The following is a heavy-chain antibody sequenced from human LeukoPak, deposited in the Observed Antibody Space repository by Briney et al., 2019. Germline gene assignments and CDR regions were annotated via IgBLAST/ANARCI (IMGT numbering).Heavy chain of an antibody. CDR1: GVTFSSHA. CDR2: ITGSGDRT. CDR3: AKRGEDPVDLDY. V-gene: IGHV3-23*01. Sequence: GGSLRLSCGVSGVTFSSHAMNWVRQASGKGLEWVSAITGSGDRTFYTDSVRGRFTVSRDNSKNTLYLQMNGLRAEDTAVYYCAKRGEDPVDLDYWGQGTLVTVSS. D-gene: IGHD3-16*01. J-gene: IGHJ4*02.